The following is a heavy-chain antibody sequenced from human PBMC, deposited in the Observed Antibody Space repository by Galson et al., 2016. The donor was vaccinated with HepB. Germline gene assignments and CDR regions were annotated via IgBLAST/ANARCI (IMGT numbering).Heavy chain of an antibody. CDR3: ARRRTYRTFDY. D-gene: IGHD3/OR15-3a*01. V-gene: IGHV4-39*01. J-gene: IGHJ4*02. CDR2: IYYTGST. Sequence: ETLSLTCTVSDGSLSSSSYYWGWTRQSPGRGLEWIGSIYYTGSTNYNPSLKSRVTISVDTSKNQFSLKVTSVTAADTAVYYCARRRTYRTFDYWGQGTLVTVSS. CDR1: DGSLSSSSYY.